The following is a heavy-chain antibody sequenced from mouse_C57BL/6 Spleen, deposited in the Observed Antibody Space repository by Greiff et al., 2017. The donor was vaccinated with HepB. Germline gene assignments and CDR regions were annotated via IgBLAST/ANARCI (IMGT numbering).Heavy chain of an antibody. J-gene: IGHJ2*01. Sequence: QVQLQQPGAELVMPGASVKLSCKASGYTFTSYWMHWVKQRPGQGLEWIGEIDPSDSYTNYNQKFKGKSTLTVDKSSSTAYMQLSSLTSEDSAVYYCARGETRFGSDYWGQGTTLTVSS. CDR3: ARGETRFGSDY. D-gene: IGHD1-1*01. CDR2: IDPSDSYT. V-gene: IGHV1-69*01. CDR1: GYTFTSYW.